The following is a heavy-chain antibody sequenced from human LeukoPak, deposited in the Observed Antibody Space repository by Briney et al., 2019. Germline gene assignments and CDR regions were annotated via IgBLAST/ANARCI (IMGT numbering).Heavy chain of an antibody. D-gene: IGHD3-22*01. CDR1: SGSLSSYY. CDR2: IYYSGST. J-gene: IGHJ3*02. V-gene: IGHV4-59*01. CDR3: ARDYYDRNDDFDI. Sequence: SQTLSLTWTVYSGSLSSYYWSWVRQPPGKGLEWIGYIYYSGSTNYNPSLKSRVTISVDTSKNQFSLKLSSVTAADTAVYYCARDYYDRNDDFDIWGQGKMVTVSS.